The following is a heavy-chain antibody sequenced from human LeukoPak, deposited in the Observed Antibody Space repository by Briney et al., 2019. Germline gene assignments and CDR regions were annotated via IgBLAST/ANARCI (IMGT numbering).Heavy chain of an antibody. Sequence: ASVKVSCKASGYTFTTYAMNWVRQAPGQGLEWMGWISAYNGNTNYAQKLQGRVTMTTDTSTSTAYMELRSLRSDDTAVYYCARDSWVGATKDYWGQGTLVIVSS. CDR3: ARDSWVGATKDY. D-gene: IGHD1-26*01. J-gene: IGHJ4*02. CDR1: GYTFTTYA. CDR2: ISAYNGNT. V-gene: IGHV1-18*01.